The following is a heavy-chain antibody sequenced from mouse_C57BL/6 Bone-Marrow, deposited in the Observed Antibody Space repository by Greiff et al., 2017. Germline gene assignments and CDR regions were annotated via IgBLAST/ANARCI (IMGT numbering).Heavy chain of an antibody. CDR1: GFTFSSYG. CDR3: ARQRSYDYGWFAY. CDR2: ISSGGSYT. D-gene: IGHD2-4*01. Sequence: EVMLVESGGDLVKPGGSLKLSCAASGFTFSSYGMSWVRQTPDKRLEWVATISSGGSYTYYPDSVKGRFTISRDNAKNTLYLQMSSLKSEDTAMYYCARQRSYDYGWFAYWGQGTLVTVSA. V-gene: IGHV5-6*02. J-gene: IGHJ3*01.